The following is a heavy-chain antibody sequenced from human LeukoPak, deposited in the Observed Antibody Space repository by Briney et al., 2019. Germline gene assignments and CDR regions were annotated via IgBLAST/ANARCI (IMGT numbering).Heavy chain of an antibody. CDR1: GFTVSSNY. CDR3: ARDRTGQQLISRKEYYYMDV. V-gene: IGHV3-66*01. D-gene: IGHD4-11*01. Sequence: GGSLRLSCEVSGFTVSSNYMSWVRQAPGKGLEWVSIIYSGGSTYYADSVKGRFTISRDNSKNTLYLQMNSLRAEDTAVYYCARDRTGQQLISRKEYYYMDVWGKGTTVTISS. CDR2: IYSGGST. J-gene: IGHJ6*03.